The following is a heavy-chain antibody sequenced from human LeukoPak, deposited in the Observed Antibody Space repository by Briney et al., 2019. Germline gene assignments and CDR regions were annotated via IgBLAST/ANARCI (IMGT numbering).Heavy chain of an antibody. CDR3: ARGVVLTGYPLDF. CDR2: IYYSGTT. J-gene: IGHJ4*02. D-gene: IGHD3-9*01. V-gene: IGHV4-59*01. CDR1: GGSFSNYY. Sequence: PSETLSPTCSVSGGSFSNYYWSWIRQPPGKGLEWVGFIYYSGTTDYNPSLKSRVTISVDTSKKQFSLKLSSVTAVDTAVYYCARGVVLTGYPLDFWGRGTLVTVSS.